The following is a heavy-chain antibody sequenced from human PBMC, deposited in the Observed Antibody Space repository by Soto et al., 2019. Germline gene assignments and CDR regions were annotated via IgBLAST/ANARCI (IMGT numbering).Heavy chain of an antibody. CDR1: GFTFSSYA. D-gene: IGHD1-26*01. Sequence: QVQLVESGGGVVQPGRSLRLSCAASGFTFSSYAMHWVRQAPGKGLEWVAVISYDGSNKYYADSVKGRFTISRDNSKNTLYLQMNSLRAEDTAVYYCARRGAEACGDYWGQGTLVTVSS. CDR3: ARRGAEACGDY. CDR2: ISYDGSNK. J-gene: IGHJ4*02. V-gene: IGHV3-30-3*01.